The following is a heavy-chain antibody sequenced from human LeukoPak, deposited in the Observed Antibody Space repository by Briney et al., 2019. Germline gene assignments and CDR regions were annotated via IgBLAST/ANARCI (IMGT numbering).Heavy chain of an antibody. CDR2: IYHSGST. CDR3: ARTYSRGNWFDP. V-gene: IGHV4-38-2*02. CDR1: GYSISSGYY. D-gene: IGHD6-13*01. Sequence: SETLSLTCTVSGYSISSGYYWGWIRQPPGKGLEWIGSIYHSGSTYYNPSLKSRVTISVDTSKNQFSLKLSSVTAADTAVYYCARTYSRGNWFDPWGQGTLVTVSS. J-gene: IGHJ5*02.